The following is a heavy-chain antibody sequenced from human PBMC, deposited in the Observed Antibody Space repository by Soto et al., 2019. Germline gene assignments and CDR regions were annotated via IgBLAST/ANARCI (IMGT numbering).Heavy chain of an antibody. D-gene: IGHD3-10*01. V-gene: IGHV3-33*01. CDR1: GFTFSNYG. Sequence: QVQLVESGGCVIQPGRSLRLSCAASGFTFSNYGMHWVRQAPGKGLEWVAVILNDGSNRYHADSVKDRFTISRDNSKNMLYLQMNSLRAEDTAVYYCSRDDEYSGNGMDVWGQGTTVTVS. CDR3: SRDDEYSGNGMDV. J-gene: IGHJ6*02. CDR2: ILNDGSNR.